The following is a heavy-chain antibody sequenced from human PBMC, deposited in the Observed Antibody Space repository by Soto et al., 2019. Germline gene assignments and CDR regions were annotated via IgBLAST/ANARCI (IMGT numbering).Heavy chain of an antibody. CDR2: IYYSGST. D-gene: IGHD4-4*01. CDR1: DGSSSSSTDY. J-gene: IGHJ4*02. Sequence: SQTRSLACTVCDGSSSSSTDYWCWIRQPPGKGLEWIGTIYYSGSTYYNPSLKSRVTISVDTSKNQFSLRLTSVTAADTGVYFCARTLGPQVTGYVDSDYRWTIDQWGQGTLVTVSS. CDR3: ARTLGPQVTGYVDSDYRWTIDQ. V-gene: IGHV4-39*01.